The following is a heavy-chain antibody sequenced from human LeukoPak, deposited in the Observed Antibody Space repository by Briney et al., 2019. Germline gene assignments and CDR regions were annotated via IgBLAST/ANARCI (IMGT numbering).Heavy chain of an antibody. D-gene: IGHD3-22*01. J-gene: IGHJ4*02. V-gene: IGHV4-38-2*01. CDR1: GYSISSGYD. CDR3: ARHPDSSGYYIGY. Sequence: SETLSLTCAVSGYSISSGYDWGWIRQPPGKGLEWIGSISHSGSTFYNPSLKSRVTISVDTSKNQFSLKLSSVTAADTAVYYCARHPDSSGYYIGYWGQGTLVTVSS. CDR2: ISHSGST.